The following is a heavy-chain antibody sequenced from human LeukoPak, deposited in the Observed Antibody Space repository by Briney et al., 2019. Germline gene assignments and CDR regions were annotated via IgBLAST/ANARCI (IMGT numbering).Heavy chain of an antibody. CDR2: IYHGDSDN. CDR3: ARQYCSSTSCSLKFDY. CDR1: GYRFTSYW. V-gene: IGHV5-51*01. D-gene: IGHD2-2*01. J-gene: IGHJ4*02. Sequence: GGSLEISCKGSGYRFTSYWIGWVRPMPGEGLEWMGIIYHGDSDNRYSPSFQGQVTISADKSISTAYLQWSSLKASDTAMYYCARQYCSSTSCSLKFDYWGQGTLVTVSS.